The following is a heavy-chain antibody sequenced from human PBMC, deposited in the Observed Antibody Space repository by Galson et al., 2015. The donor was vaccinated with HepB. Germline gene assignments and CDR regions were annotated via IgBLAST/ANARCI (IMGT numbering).Heavy chain of an antibody. J-gene: IGHJ6*02. D-gene: IGHD1-14*01. Sequence: SVKVSCRASGYTFTGYYMHWVRQAPGQGLEWIGRDNPNNGGADYAQKFQGRDTLTSDTSITTAYMELGRLGSDDPAVYYCARALGNKAGEDVWGHGTTVTVSS. V-gene: IGHV1-2*06. CDR2: DNPNNGGA. CDR3: ARALGNKAGEDV. CDR1: GYTFTGYY.